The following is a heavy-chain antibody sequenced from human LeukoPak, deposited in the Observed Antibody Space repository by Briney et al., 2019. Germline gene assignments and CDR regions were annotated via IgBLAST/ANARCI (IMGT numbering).Heavy chain of an antibody. J-gene: IGHJ6*03. V-gene: IGHV3-21*01. D-gene: IGHD4-17*01. CDR1: AFAFSSYS. Sequence: GGSLRLSCAASAFAFSSYSMNWVRQAPGKGLEWVSSISSSSSYIYYADSVKGRFTISRDNAKNSLYLQMNSLRAEDTAVYYCARTHYGDYFHYYYYMDVWGKGTTVTISS. CDR2: ISSSSSYI. CDR3: ARTHYGDYFHYYYYMDV.